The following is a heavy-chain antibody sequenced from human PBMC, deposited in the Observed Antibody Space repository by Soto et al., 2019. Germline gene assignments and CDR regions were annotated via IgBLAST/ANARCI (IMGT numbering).Heavy chain of an antibody. D-gene: IGHD2-15*01. CDR3: ARDQSGYCSGGRCYYNWFDP. Sequence: QVQLQESGPGLVKPSETLSLTCTVSGGSISSYYWSWIRQPAGKGLEWIGRIYTSGNTNYNPSLKSRVTMSLDTSKNQFSLRLSSVTAADTALYYCARDQSGYCSGGRCYYNWFDPWGQGTLVTVSS. CDR2: IYTSGNT. V-gene: IGHV4-4*07. CDR1: GGSISSYY. J-gene: IGHJ5*02.